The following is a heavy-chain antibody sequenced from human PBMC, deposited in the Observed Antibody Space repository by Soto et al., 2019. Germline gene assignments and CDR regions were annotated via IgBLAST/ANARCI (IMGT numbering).Heavy chain of an antibody. CDR2: IYSSGST. D-gene: IGHD2-2*02. CDR1: GGSISGYY. CDR3: ARLACSSTRCFTYFDY. J-gene: IGHJ4*02. Sequence: SETLSLTCTVSGGSISGYYWSWIRQPPGKGLEWIGYIYSSGSTNYNPSLQSRVTMSVDTSKNQFSLKLSSVTAADTAVYYCARLACSSTRCFTYFDYWGQGALVTVSS. V-gene: IGHV4-59*08.